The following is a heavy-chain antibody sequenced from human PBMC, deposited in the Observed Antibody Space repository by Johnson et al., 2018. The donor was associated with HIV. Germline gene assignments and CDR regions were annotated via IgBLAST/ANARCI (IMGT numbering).Heavy chain of an antibody. CDR1: RFTFSSYD. D-gene: IGHD2-15*01. V-gene: IGHV3-13*01. J-gene: IGHJ3*02. CDR3: ARSQVAATSEGAFDI. Sequence: VQLVESGGGVVQPGGSLRLSCAASRFTFSSYDLHWVRQATGKGLEWVSAIGTAGDRYYPGSVKGRFNITRDNAKNSLYLKMNSLRAEDTAVYYCARSQVAATSEGAFDIWGQGTMVTVSS. CDR2: IGTAGDR.